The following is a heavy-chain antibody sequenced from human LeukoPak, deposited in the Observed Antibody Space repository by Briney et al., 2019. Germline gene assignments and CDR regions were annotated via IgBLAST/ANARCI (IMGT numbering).Heavy chain of an antibody. CDR3: TRNGGWYGVS. D-gene: IGHD6-19*01. J-gene: IGHJ4*02. V-gene: IGHV3-48*01. CDR1: GFTFSSYS. Sequence: GGSLRLSCAASGFTFSSYSMNWVRQAPGKGLEWVSYISSSSSTIYYADSVKGRFTISRDNAKNSLYLQLNSLRADDTAVYYCTRNGGWYGVSWGQGTLVTVSS. CDR2: ISSSSSTI.